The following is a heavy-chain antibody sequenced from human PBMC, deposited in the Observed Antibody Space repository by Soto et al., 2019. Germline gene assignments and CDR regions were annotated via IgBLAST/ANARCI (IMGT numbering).Heavy chain of an antibody. J-gene: IGHJ4*02. D-gene: IGHD1-26*01. CDR3: ARAIKRWEVHYYFDY. Sequence: QVVLLQSGAEVKEPGSSVSVSCKVSGSTFNNFAFSWVRQAPGHGPEWMGGIVVISNTADYSQRFRDRVTITADTSTNTPYVDLRSLTFEDTAVYYCARAIKRWEVHYYFDYWGQGTLVTVSS. V-gene: IGHV1-69*06. CDR2: IVVISNTA. CDR1: GSTFNNFA.